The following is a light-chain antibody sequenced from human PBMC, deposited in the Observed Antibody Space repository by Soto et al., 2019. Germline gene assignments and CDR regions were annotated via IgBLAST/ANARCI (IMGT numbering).Light chain of an antibody. J-gene: IGKJ1*01. CDR3: QHYGSSWT. V-gene: IGKV3-20*01. CDR2: GAS. CDR1: QSVSSSY. Sequence: EIVLTQSPGTLSLSPGERATLSCRASQSVSSSYLAWYQQKAGQAPRLLIYGASNRATGIPDRFSGSGSGTDFILTISRLDPEDVAVYYCQHYGSSWTFGQGTKVEIK.